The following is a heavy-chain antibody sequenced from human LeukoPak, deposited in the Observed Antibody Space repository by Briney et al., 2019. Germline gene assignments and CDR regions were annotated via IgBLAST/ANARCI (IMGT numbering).Heavy chain of an antibody. J-gene: IGHJ4*02. V-gene: IGHV3-53*01. CDR1: GLTVNNNY. CDR3: MTAAGYNFGQY. D-gene: IGHD5-18*01. Sequence: PGGSLRLSCAASGLTVNNNYMNWVRQAPGKGLEWVSALYIGGNTYYADSVRGRFTISRDNSKNTLYLQMNSLRAEDTAIYYCMTAAGYNFGQYWGQGTLVIVSS. CDR2: LYIGGNT.